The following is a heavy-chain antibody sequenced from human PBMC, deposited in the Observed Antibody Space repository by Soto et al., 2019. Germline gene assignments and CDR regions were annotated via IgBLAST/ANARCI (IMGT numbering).Heavy chain of an antibody. Sequence: SGGSLRLSCVVSGFTFSSHEMNWVRQAPGKGPEWVSKISESGGTTSYADSVKGRFTISRDNARDSLYLHMDSLRAEDTAVYYCARDRSLIFAVPPYGMDVWGQGTTVTVSS. CDR3: ARDRSLIFAVPPYGMDV. V-gene: IGHV3-48*03. J-gene: IGHJ6*02. CDR1: GFTFSSHE. D-gene: IGHD3-3*01. CDR2: ISESGGTT.